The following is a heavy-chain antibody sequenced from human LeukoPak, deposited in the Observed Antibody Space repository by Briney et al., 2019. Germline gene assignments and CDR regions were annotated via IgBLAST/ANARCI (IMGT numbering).Heavy chain of an antibody. J-gene: IGHJ6*03. V-gene: IGHV4-59*01. CDR1: GGSISSYY. CDR2: IYYSGST. Sequence: SETLSLTRTVSGGSISSYYWSWIRQPPGKGLEWIGYIYYSGSTNYNPSLKSRVTISVDTSKNQFSLKLSSVTAADTAVYYCARDVPYYMDVWGKGTTVTVSS. CDR3: ARDVPYYMDV.